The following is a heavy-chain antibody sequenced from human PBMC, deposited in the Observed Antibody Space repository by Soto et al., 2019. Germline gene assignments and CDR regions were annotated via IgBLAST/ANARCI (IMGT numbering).Heavy chain of an antibody. CDR1: GYTFTSYG. V-gene: IGHV1-18*01. CDR2: ISAYNGNT. J-gene: IGHJ1*01. D-gene: IGHD6-19*01. Sequence: ASVKVSCKASGYTFTSYGISWVRQAPGQGLEWMGWISAYNGNTNYAQKLQGRVTMTTDTSTSTAYMELRSLRSDDTAVYYCARAIRSSSGWPHEYFQHWGQGTLVTVSS. CDR3: ARAIRSSSGWPHEYFQH.